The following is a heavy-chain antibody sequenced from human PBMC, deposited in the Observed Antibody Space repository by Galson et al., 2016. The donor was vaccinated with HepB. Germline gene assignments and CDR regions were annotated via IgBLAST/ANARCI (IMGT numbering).Heavy chain of an antibody. Sequence: SLRLSCAASGFSFSTSGMSWVRQTPGRGLEWVSSIGSGGTPTNYDDSVKGRFTISRDNAKNTLYLQMSSLRGEDTAVYYCTRPSITLHYWGQGTLVTVSS. CDR2: IGSGGTPT. CDR1: GFSFSTSG. CDR3: TRPSITLHY. V-gene: IGHV3-48*04. D-gene: IGHD1-14*01. J-gene: IGHJ4*02.